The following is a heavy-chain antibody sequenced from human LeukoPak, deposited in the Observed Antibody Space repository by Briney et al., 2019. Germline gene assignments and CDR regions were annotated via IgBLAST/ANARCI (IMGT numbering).Heavy chain of an antibody. V-gene: IGHV3-21*01. CDR3: ARCYGDYVEVWDFEFDP. CDR1: GFTFSSYS. J-gene: IGHJ5*02. CDR2: ISSSSSYI. D-gene: IGHD4-17*01. Sequence: GGSLRLSCAASGFTFSSYSMNWVRQAPGKGLEWVSSISSSSSYIYYADSVKGRFTISRDNAKNSLYLQMNSLRAEDTAVYYCARCYGDYVEVWDFEFDPWGQGTLVTVSS.